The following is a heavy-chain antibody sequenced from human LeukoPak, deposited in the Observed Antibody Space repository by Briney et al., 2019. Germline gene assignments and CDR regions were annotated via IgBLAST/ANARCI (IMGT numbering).Heavy chain of an antibody. V-gene: IGHV1-46*01. CDR2: INPSGGST. CDR3: ARVGDFTTGLDY. D-gene: IGHD3-10*01. J-gene: IGHJ4*02. Sequence: ASVTVSCKASGYSLTTYYMHWVRQAPGQGLEWMGIINPSGGSTSYAQKFQGRVTMTRDTSTSTVYMELSSLRSEDTAVYYCARVGDFTTGLDYWGQGTLVTVSS. CDR1: GYSLTTYY.